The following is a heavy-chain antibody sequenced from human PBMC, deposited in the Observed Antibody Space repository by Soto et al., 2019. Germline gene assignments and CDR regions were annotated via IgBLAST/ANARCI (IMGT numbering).Heavy chain of an antibody. V-gene: IGHV3-23*01. CDR3: AKGGTLAGLFGVVVPAAIEDAFDI. CDR1: GFTFSSYA. D-gene: IGHD2-2*01. CDR2: ISGSGGST. J-gene: IGHJ3*02. Sequence: GGSLRLSCAASGFTFSSYAMSWVRQAPGKGLEWVSAISGSGGSTYYADSVKGRFTISRDNSKNTLYLQMNSLRAEDTAVYYCAKGGTLAGLFGVVVPAAIEDAFDIWGQGTMVTVSS.